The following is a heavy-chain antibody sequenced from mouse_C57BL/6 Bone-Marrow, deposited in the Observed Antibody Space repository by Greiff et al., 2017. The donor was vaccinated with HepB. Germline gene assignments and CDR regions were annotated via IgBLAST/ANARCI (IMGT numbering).Heavy chain of an antibody. CDR2: IWTGGGT. CDR3: ARRGTTVVAPYWYFDV. CDR1: GFSLTSYA. D-gene: IGHD1-1*01. Sequence: VQGVESGPGLVAPSQSLSITCTVSGFSLTSYAISWVRQPPGKGLEWLGVIWTGGGTNYNSALKSRLSISKDNSKSQVFLKMNSLQTDDTARYYCARRGTTVVAPYWYFDVWGTGTTVTVSS. J-gene: IGHJ1*03. V-gene: IGHV2-9-1*01.